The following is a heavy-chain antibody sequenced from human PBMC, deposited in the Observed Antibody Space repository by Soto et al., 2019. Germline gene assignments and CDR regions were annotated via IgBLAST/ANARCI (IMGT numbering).Heavy chain of an antibody. Sequence: GSLRLSCAASGFTFSSYAMSWVRQAPGKGLEWVSAISGSGGSTYYADSVKGRFTISRDNSKNTLYLQMNSLRAEDTAVYYCAKAEYYYDSSGYSTSFDYWGQGTLVTVSS. CDR1: GFTFSSYA. CDR3: AKAEYYYDSSGYSTSFDY. V-gene: IGHV3-23*01. J-gene: IGHJ4*02. CDR2: ISGSGGST. D-gene: IGHD3-22*01.